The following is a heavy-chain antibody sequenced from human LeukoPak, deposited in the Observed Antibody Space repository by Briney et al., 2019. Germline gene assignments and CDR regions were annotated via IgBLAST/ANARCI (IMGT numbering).Heavy chain of an antibody. CDR1: GGSISSGDYY. CDR3: ARDHLELRFFDY. CDR2: IYYSGST. D-gene: IGHD1-7*01. V-gene: IGHV4-30-4*08. J-gene: IGHJ4*02. Sequence: PSQTLSLTCTVSGGSISSGDYYWSWIRQPPGKGLEWIGYIYYSGSTYYNPSLKSRVTISVDTSKNQFSLKLSSVTAADTAVYYCARDHLELRFFDYWGQGTLVTVSS.